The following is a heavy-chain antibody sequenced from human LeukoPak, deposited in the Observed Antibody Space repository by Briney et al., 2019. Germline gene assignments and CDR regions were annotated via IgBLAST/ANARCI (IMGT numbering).Heavy chain of an antibody. V-gene: IGHV3-30*01. CDR3: ARASPTRRYDSSGYYYVGYFDY. CDR1: GFTFSSYA. Sequence: GGSLRLSCAASGFTFSSYAMHWVRQAPGKGLEWVAVISYDGSNKYYADSVKGRFTISRDNSKNTLYLQMNSLKAEDTAVYYCARASPTRRYDSSGYYYVGYFDYWGQGTLVTVSS. D-gene: IGHD3-22*01. CDR2: ISYDGSNK. J-gene: IGHJ4*02.